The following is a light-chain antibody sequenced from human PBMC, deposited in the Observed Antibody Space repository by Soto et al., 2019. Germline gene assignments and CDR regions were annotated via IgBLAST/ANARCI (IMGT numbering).Light chain of an antibody. CDR1: SSDVGGYNY. J-gene: IGLJ1*01. CDR3: SSYTSTSTLHYV. Sequence: QSALTQPASVSGAHGHSSPISCTGTSSDVGGYNYISWYQQHPGKAPKLMIYDVNNRPSGVSNRFSGSKSGNTASLTISGLQAEDEADYYCSSYTSTSTLHYVFGTGTKVTVL. CDR2: DVN. V-gene: IGLV2-14*01.